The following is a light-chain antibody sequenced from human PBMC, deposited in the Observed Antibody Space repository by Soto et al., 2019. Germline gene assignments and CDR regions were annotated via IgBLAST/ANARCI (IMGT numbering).Light chain of an antibody. V-gene: IGKV3-20*01. CDR3: QQYGSSPNT. J-gene: IGKJ2*01. Sequence: EIVLTQSPGTLSLSPGERATLSCRASQSVSSSYLAWYKQKPGKAPRLLIYGASSRATGIPDRYSGSGSGTDFTLTISRIEPEDFAVYYCQQYGSSPNTFGQGTKLEIK. CDR2: GAS. CDR1: QSVSSSY.